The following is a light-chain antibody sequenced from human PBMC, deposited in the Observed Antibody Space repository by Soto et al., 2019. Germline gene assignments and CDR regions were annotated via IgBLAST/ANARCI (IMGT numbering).Light chain of an antibody. V-gene: IGLV2-14*01. J-gene: IGLJ2*01. CDR3: ASYTSSSTSVI. Sequence: QSALTQPASVSGSPGQSITISCTGTSSDVGGYKYVSWYQQHPVKAPKLIIFEVSNRPSGISSRFSGSKSGNTASLTISGLQAEDEADYYCASYTSSSTSVIFGRGTKLTVL. CDR2: EVS. CDR1: SSDVGGYKY.